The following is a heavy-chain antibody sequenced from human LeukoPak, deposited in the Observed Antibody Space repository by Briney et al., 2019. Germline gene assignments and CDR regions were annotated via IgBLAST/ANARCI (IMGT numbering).Heavy chain of an antibody. CDR3: VRVGYSYDYGDWNHFDY. Sequence: PGGSLRLSCAASGFTVSSNYMSWVRQAPGKVLEWVAIIYSGGRTYYADSVKGRFTISRDNSKNTLYLQMNSLRAEDTAVYFCVRVGYSYDYGDWNHFDYWGQGTLVTVSS. CDR1: GFTVSSNY. J-gene: IGHJ4*02. D-gene: IGHD5-18*01. V-gene: IGHV3-66*02. CDR2: IYSGGRT.